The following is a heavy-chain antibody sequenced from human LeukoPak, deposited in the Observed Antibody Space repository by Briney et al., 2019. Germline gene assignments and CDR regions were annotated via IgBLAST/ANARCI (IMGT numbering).Heavy chain of an antibody. D-gene: IGHD3-3*01. CDR1: GGSISSSSYY. Sequence: SETLSLTCTVSGGSISSSSYYWGWIRQPPGKGLEWTGSIYYSGSTYYNPSLKSRVTISVDTSKNQFSLKLSSVTAADTAVYYCARHKRFGVVILYYFDYWGQGTLVTVSS. V-gene: IGHV4-39*01. CDR2: IYYSGST. J-gene: IGHJ4*02. CDR3: ARHKRFGVVILYYFDY.